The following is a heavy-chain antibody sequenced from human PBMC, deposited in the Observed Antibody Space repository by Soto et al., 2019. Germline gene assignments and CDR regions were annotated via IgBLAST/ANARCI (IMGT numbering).Heavy chain of an antibody. CDR1: GYTFTSYY. J-gene: IGHJ4*02. CDR3: ARDLGDSSGYYPYYFDY. D-gene: IGHD3-22*01. Sequence: ASVKVSCKASGYTFTSYYMHWVRQAPGQGLEWKGIINPSGGSTSYAQKKQGRDTMTRDTSTSTVYIELSSLRSEDTAVYNCARDLGDSSGYYPYYFDYWGQGTLVTVSS. CDR2: INPSGGST. V-gene: IGHV1-46*01.